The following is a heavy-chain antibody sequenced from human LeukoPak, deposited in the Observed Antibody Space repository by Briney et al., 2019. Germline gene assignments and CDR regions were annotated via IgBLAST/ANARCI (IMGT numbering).Heavy chain of an antibody. J-gene: IGHJ4*01. D-gene: IGHD3-16*02. CDR3: ARVGFPKRRAYYDYVWGSYRHIDY. CDR2: INHSGST. Sequence: PSETLSLTCAVYGGSFSGYYWSWIRQPPGKGLEWIGEINHSGSTNYNPSLKSRVTISVDTSKNQFSLKLSSVTAADTAVYYCARVGFPKRRAYYDYVWGSYRHIDYWGHGTLVTVSS. CDR1: GGSFSGYY. V-gene: IGHV4-34*01.